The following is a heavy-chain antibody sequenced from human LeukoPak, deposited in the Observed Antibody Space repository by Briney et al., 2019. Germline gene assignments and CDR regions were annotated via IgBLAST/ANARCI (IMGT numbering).Heavy chain of an antibody. CDR3: ARGVVIEPAVAYYYYGMDV. CDR2: ISTYNGHT. J-gene: IGHJ6*02. D-gene: IGHD1-14*01. V-gene: IGHV1-18*01. CDR1: GYSFINYG. Sequence: ASVKVSCKASGYSFINYGISWVRQTPGQGLAWMGWISTYNGHTNYEEKLQGRVTMTTDTSTNTAYMELRSLRSDDTAVYYCARGVVIEPAVAYYYYGMDVWGQGTTVTVSS.